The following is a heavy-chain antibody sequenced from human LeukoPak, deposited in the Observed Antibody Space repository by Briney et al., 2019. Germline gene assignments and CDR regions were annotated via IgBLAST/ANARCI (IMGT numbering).Heavy chain of an antibody. CDR1: GFTFSSYG. Sequence: GGSLRLSCAASGFTFSSYGMHWVRQAPGKGLEWVAVISYDGSNKYYADSVKGRFTISRDNSKNTLYLQINSLRAEDTAAYYCARSSYSSSSSVWGQGTMVTVSS. J-gene: IGHJ3*01. D-gene: IGHD6-6*01. CDR3: ARSSYSSSSSV. CDR2: ISYDGSNK. V-gene: IGHV3-30*03.